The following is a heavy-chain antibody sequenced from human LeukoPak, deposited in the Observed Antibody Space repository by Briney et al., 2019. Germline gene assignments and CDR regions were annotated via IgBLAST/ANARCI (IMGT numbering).Heavy chain of an antibody. CDR1: GFTFSNYA. CDR2: ITGSGTNT. V-gene: IGHV3-23*01. Sequence: PGASLRLSCVASGFTFSNYAMNWVRQAPGKGLEWVSAITGSGTNTYYADSLKGRFTISRDNSKNTVFLQMNSLRHEDTAIYYCVIWGDYDVLTGYYVPDYWGQGTLVTVSS. CDR3: VIWGDYDVLTGYYVPDY. J-gene: IGHJ4*02. D-gene: IGHD3-9*01.